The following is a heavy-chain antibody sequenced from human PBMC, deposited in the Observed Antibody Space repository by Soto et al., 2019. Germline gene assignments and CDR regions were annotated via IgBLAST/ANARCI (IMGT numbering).Heavy chain of an antibody. J-gene: IGHJ4*02. V-gene: IGHV3-33*01. CDR3: ARDFSMVRGVMGY. Sequence: QVHLVESGGGVVQPGRSLRLSCTASGFTFSSYGMHWVRQAPGKGLEWVALIWFDGSNENYADSVKGRFTISRDNFKNTLYLQMNNLRVEDTAVYYWARDFSMVRGVMGYWGQGTLVTVSS. CDR2: IWFDGSNE. D-gene: IGHD3-10*01. CDR1: GFTFSSYG.